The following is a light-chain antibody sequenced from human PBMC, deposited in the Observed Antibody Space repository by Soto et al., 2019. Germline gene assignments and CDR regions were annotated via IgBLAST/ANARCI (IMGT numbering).Light chain of an antibody. Sequence: EIVLTQSPGTLSLSPGERATLSCRASQSVISSYLAWYQQKPGQAPRLLIYGASSRATGIPDRFVGSGSGTDFTLTISRLEPEDSGVYYCQQYDNSLTWTFGQGTKVEIK. CDR1: QSVISSY. J-gene: IGKJ1*01. CDR3: QQYDNSLTWT. CDR2: GAS. V-gene: IGKV3-20*01.